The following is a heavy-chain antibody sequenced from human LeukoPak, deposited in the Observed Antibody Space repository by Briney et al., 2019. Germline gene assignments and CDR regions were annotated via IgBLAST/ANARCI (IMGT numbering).Heavy chain of an antibody. CDR3: AACSGGSCYRNDAFDG. Sequence: PSETLSLTGSVSGGSISSYYWSWLRQPPGKGLEGIGYIYFSGSTNYNPSLKRRVTISVDTSKNQFSLKLSSVTAADTAVYYCAACSGGSCYRNDAFDGWGQGTMVTVPS. D-gene: IGHD2-15*01. CDR1: GGSISSYY. J-gene: IGHJ3*01. V-gene: IGHV4-59*01. CDR2: IYFSGST.